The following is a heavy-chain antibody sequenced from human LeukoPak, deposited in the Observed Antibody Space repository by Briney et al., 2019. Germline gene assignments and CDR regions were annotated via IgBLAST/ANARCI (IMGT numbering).Heavy chain of an antibody. Sequence: GGSLRLSCAASGFTFSSYGMHWVRQAPGKGLEWVAVISYDGSNKYYADSVKGRFTISRDNSKNTPYLQMNSLRAEDTAVYYCAKRVDTAMVDPYYYYGMDVWGQGTTVTVSS. CDR1: GFTFSSYG. CDR3: AKRVDTAMVDPYYYYGMDV. J-gene: IGHJ6*02. D-gene: IGHD5-18*01. V-gene: IGHV3-30*18. CDR2: ISYDGSNK.